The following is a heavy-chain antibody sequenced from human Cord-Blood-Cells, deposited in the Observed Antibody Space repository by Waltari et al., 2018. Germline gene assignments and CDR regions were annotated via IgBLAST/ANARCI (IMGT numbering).Heavy chain of an antibody. J-gene: IGHJ3*02. CDR1: GFTFSSYA. V-gene: IGHV3-30-3*01. Sequence: QVQLVESGGGVVQPGRSLRLSCAASGFTFSSYAMHWVRQAPGKGLEWVAVISYDGSNKYYADSVKGRFTISRDNSKNTLYLQMNSLRAEDTAVYYCASPKLTGDHDAFDIWGQGTMVTVSS. D-gene: IGHD7-27*01. CDR3: ASPKLTGDHDAFDI. CDR2: ISYDGSNK.